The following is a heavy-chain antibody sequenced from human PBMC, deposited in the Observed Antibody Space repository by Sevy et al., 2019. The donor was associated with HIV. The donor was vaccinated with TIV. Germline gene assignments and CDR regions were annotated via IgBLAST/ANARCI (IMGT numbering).Heavy chain of an antibody. CDR3: TRWKGAHTVFDY. Sequence: GGSLRLSCTASGFTFTDYAMNWVRQSPGKGLEWVALFKRKADGGTLEHAASVKERFTISRDDSKNIAYLQMNDLKTEETGVYYWTRWKGAHTVFDYWGQGALVTVSS. CDR2: FKRKADGGTL. D-gene: IGHD1-1*01. V-gene: IGHV3-49*04. CDR1: GFTFTDYA. J-gene: IGHJ4*02.